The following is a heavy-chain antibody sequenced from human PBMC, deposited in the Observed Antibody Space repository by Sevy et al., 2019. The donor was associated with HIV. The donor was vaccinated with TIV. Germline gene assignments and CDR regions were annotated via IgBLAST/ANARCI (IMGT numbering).Heavy chain of an antibody. CDR3: TTLTVTTEYGMDV. J-gene: IGHJ6*02. V-gene: IGHV3-15*01. CDR2: IKSKTDGGTT. D-gene: IGHD4-17*01. CDR1: GFTFSNAW. Sequence: GGSLRLSCAASGFTFSNAWMSWVRQAPGKGLEWVGRIKSKTDGGTTDYAAPVKGRFTISRDDSKNTLYLQMNSLKTEDTAVYYCTTLTVTTEYGMDVWGQGTTVTVSS.